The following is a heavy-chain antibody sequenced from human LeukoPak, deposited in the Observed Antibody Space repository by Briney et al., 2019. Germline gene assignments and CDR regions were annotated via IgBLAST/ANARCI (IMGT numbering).Heavy chain of an antibody. CDR1: GFTFSSYA. D-gene: IGHD3-22*01. CDR2: ISGTGGST. J-gene: IGHJ4*02. Sequence: GGSLRLSCAASGFTFSSYAMTWVRQAPGKGLEWVSLISGTGGSTYYADSVKGRFTISRDNSKNTLYLQMNSLRAEDTAVYYCARGLSSGYSRVFDYWGQGTLVTVSS. V-gene: IGHV3-23*01. CDR3: ARGLSSGYSRVFDY.